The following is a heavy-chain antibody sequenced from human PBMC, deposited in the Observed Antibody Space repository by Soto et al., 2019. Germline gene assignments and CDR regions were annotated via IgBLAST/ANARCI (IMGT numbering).Heavy chain of an antibody. D-gene: IGHD5-12*01. Sequence: SVKVSCKASGYTFTTFNINWVRQGTGQGREWMGWRSANSGTTGYAQKFQERLSLTRDTSITTAYMELSTLPSADAAVSFCRRYGGAAAYWGQGPKVTAAS. J-gene: IGHJ4*02. CDR2: RSANSGTT. CDR3: RRYGGAAAY. CDR1: GYTFTTFN. V-gene: IGHV1-8*02.